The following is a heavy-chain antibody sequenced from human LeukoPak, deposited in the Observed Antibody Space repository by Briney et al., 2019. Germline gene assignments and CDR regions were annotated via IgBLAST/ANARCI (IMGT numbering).Heavy chain of an antibody. Sequence: SETLSLTCTVSGGSISGHYWSWIRQPPGKGLEWIGYIYYSGSTNYNPSLKSRVTISVDTSKNQFSLKLSSVTAADTAVYYCARLVYATLVDYYHMDVWGKGTTVTVSS. CDR2: IYYSGST. CDR3: ARLVYATLVDYYHMDV. D-gene: IGHD2-8*01. CDR1: GGSISGHY. J-gene: IGHJ6*03. V-gene: IGHV4-59*11.